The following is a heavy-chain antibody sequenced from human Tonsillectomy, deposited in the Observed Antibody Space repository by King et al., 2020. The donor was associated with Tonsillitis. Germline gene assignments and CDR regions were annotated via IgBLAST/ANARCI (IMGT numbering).Heavy chain of an antibody. CDR1: GFTFSSYS. D-gene: IGHD4-23*01. CDR2: ISHSSSYI. Sequence: VQLVESGGGLVKPGGSLRLSCAASGFTFSSYSMNWVRQAPGKGLEWVSSISHSSSYIYYADSVKGRFTISRDNAKNSVHLQMNSLRAEDTAVYYCARDSGGNSGFDYWGQGTLVTVSS. J-gene: IGHJ4*02. CDR3: ARDSGGNSGFDY. V-gene: IGHV3-21*01.